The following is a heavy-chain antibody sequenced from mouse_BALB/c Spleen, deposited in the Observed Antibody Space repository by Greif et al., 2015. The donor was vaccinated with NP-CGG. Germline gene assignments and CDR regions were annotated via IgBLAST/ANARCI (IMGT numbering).Heavy chain of an antibody. V-gene: IGHV7-1*02. CDR2: SRNKANDYTT. Sequence: DVHLVESGGGLVQPGGSLGLSCATSGFTFSDFYMEWVRQPPGKRLEWIAASRNKANDYTTEYSASVKGRFIVSRDTSQSILYLQMNALRAEDTAIYYCARDDGYWYFDVWGAGTTVTVSS. J-gene: IGHJ1*01. CDR1: GFTFSDFY. D-gene: IGHD1-1*02. CDR3: ARDDGYWYFDV.